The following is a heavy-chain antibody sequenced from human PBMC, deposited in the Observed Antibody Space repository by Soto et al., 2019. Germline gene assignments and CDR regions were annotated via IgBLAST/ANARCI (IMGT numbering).Heavy chain of an antibody. D-gene: IGHD6-13*01. V-gene: IGHV3-23*01. CDR1: GFTFSSYA. J-gene: IGHJ4*02. Sequence: EVQLLESGGGLVQPGGSLRLSCAASGFTFSSYAMSWVHQAPGKGLEWVSAISGSGGSTYYADSVKGRFTISGGNSKNRLCWQMNSLRAEDTAVYCCAKAGAAGGVLSCFDCWGQGTRVTVFS. CDR3: AKAGAAGGVLSCFDC. CDR2: ISGSGGST.